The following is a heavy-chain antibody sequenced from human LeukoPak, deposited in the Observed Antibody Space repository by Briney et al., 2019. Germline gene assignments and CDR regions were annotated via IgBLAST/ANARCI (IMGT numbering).Heavy chain of an antibody. Sequence: EASVKVPCKASGYTFTGFYIHWVRQAPGQGLEGMGWINPNSGGTKYAQKFQGRVTMTRDTSISTAYMELRSDDTAVSYCATSSGYYVGYIQYWGQGTLVTVSS. D-gene: IGHD3-22*01. CDR3: ATSSGYYVGYIQY. J-gene: IGHJ1*01. V-gene: IGHV1-2*02. CDR1: GYTFTGFY. CDR2: INPNSGGT.